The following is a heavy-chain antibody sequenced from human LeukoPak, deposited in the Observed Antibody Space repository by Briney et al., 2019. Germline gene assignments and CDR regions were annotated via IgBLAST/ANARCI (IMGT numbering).Heavy chain of an antibody. Sequence: ASVKVSCRASGYTFASYGISWVRQAPGQGLEWMGWISGYNGNTNYGQKFQGRVTMTTDTSTSTAYMELRSLRSDDTAVYYCARGRYSTSPPDCWGQGTLVTVSS. CDR2: ISGYNGNT. V-gene: IGHV1-18*04. CDR1: GYTFASYG. D-gene: IGHD6-6*01. CDR3: ARGRYSTSPPDC. J-gene: IGHJ4*02.